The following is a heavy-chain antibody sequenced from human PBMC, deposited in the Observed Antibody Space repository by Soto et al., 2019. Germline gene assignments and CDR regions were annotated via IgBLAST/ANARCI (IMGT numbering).Heavy chain of an antibody. CDR3: ARGDFGLATIAAFDI. J-gene: IGHJ3*02. V-gene: IGHV1-69*13. Sequence: SVKVSCKASGGTFSSYAISWVRQAPGHGLEWMGGIIPIFGTANYAQKFQGRVTITADESTSTAYMELSSLRSEDTAVYYCARGDFGLATIAAFDIWGQGTMVTVSS. CDR2: IIPIFGTA. CDR1: GGTFSSYA. D-gene: IGHD5-12*01.